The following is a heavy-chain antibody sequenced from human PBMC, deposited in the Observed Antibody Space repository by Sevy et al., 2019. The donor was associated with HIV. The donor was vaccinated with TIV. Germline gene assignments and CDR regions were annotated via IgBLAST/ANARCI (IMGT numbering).Heavy chain of an antibody. CDR1: GFTFSSYA. D-gene: IGHD3-22*01. CDR2: ISGSGGST. CDR3: ARDKYYYDSSVCSI. V-gene: IGHV3-23*01. J-gene: IGHJ3*02. Sequence: GGSLRLSCAASGFTFSSYAMSWVRQAPGKGLEWVSAISGSGGSTYYADSVKGRFTISRDNSKNTLYLQMNSLRAEDTTVYYCARDKYYYDSSVCSIWGQRTMVTASS.